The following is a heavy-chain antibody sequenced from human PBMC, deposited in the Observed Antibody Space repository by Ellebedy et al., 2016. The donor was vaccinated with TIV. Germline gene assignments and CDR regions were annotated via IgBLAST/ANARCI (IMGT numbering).Heavy chain of an antibody. Sequence: GESLKISCAAFGFSFGDYAMNWFRQAPGKGLEWVGFMRGKTYGGTIEYAASVKGRFTISRDDSKSIVYLQMSSLKTEDTAVYFCTRDPAGGNSGASFASWGQGTLVTVSS. CDR3: TRDPAGGNSGASFAS. CDR1: GFSFGDYA. D-gene: IGHD4-23*01. CDR2: MRGKTYGGTI. V-gene: IGHV3-49*03. J-gene: IGHJ4*02.